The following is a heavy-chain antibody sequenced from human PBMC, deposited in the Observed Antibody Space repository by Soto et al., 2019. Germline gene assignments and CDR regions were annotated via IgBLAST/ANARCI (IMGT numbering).Heavy chain of an antibody. Sequence: GGSLRLSCAASGFTFDDYTMHWVRQAPGKGLEWVSLISWDGGSTYYADSVKGRFTISRDNSKNSLYLQMNSLRTEDTALYYCAKGPNYESSMDYWGQGTLVIVSA. D-gene: IGHD3-22*01. CDR2: ISWDGGST. CDR1: GFTFDDYT. J-gene: IGHJ4*02. V-gene: IGHV3-43*01. CDR3: AKGPNYESSMDY.